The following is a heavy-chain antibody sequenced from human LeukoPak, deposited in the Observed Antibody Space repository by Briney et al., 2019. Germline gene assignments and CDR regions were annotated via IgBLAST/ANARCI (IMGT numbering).Heavy chain of an antibody. J-gene: IGHJ4*02. Sequence: GGSLRLSCAASGFTFSSYSMNWVRQAPGKGLEWVSSISSSSSYIYYADSVKGRFTISRDNAKNTLYLQMNSLRAEDTAVYYCARGTYDFWSGYYKLDYWGQGTLVTVCS. D-gene: IGHD3-3*01. CDR1: GFTFSSYS. V-gene: IGHV3-21*01. CDR2: ISSSSSYI. CDR3: ARGTYDFWSGYYKLDY.